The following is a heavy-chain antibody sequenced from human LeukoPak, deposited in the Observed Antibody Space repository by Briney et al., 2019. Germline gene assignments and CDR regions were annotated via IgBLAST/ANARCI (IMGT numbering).Heavy chain of an antibody. V-gene: IGHV4-34*01. J-gene: IGHJ4*02. CDR3: ARGDGRGNHSSSWYASWGYYFDY. Sequence: SETLSLTCAVYGGSFSGYYWSWIRQPPGKGLEWIGEINHSGSTNYNPSLKSRVTISVDTSKNQFSLKLSSVTAADTAVYYCARGDGRGNHSSSWYASWGYYFDYWGQGTLVTVSS. CDR2: INHSGST. D-gene: IGHD6-13*01. CDR1: GGSFSGYY.